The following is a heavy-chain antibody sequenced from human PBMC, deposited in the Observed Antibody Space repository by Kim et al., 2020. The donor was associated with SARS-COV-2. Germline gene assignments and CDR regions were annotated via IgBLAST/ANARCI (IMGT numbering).Heavy chain of an antibody. CDR2: T. Sequence: TYAADSWKGRFTISRDNSKNTLFLQMNSLRAEDTAIYYCAKDTGSRSFDYWGQGTLLTVSS. D-gene: IGHD2-15*01. CDR3: AKDTGSRSFDY. V-gene: IGHV3-23*01. J-gene: IGHJ4*02.